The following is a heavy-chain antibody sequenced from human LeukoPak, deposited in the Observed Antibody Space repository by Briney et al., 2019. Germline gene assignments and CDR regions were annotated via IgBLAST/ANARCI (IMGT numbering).Heavy chain of an antibody. CDR3: TRGPYAYSQY. D-gene: IGHD4-17*01. V-gene: IGHV1-8*01. CDR2: INPDSGNT. CDR1: GYTFISYD. J-gene: IGHJ1*01. Sequence: ASVEVSCKASGYTFISYDINWVRQAPGQGFEWMGWINPDSGNTGYGQKFQGRLTMTRDASISTAYMELSSLRSEDTAFYYRTRGPYAYSQYWGQGTLVTVSS.